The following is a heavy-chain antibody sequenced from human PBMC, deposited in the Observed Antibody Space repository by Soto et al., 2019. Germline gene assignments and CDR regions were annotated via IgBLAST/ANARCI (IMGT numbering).Heavy chain of an antibody. J-gene: IGHJ5*02. CDR2: IFPSDSDT. V-gene: IGHV5-51*01. D-gene: IGHD3-22*01. Sequence: GESLQISCRTSGYKFTSSWIAWVRQKPGKGLEWIGIIFPSDSDTRYSPSFQGQVTISADRSTSTVLLQWASLKASDTAVYFCARKDKSGYFNWFDPWGQGTLVTVSS. CDR1: GYKFTSSW. CDR3: ARKDKSGYFNWFDP.